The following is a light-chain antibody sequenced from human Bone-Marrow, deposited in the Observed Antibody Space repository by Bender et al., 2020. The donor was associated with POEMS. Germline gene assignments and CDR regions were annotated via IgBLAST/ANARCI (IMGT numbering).Light chain of an antibody. CDR2: DVS. V-gene: IGLV2-14*01. J-gene: IGLJ2*01. Sequence: QSALTQPASVSGSPGQSITISCTGTGSDVGGYNYVSWYQQHAGKVPKLMIYDVSKRPSGVSNRFSGFKSGNTASLTISGLQAEDEADYYCSSYTRSATVVFCGGTKRTVL. CDR3: SSYTRSATVV. CDR1: GSDVGGYNY.